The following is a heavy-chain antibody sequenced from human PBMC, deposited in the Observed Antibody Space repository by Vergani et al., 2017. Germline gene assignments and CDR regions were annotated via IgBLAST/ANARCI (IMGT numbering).Heavy chain of an antibody. J-gene: IGHJ6*02. Sequence: EVQLVPSGAEVKKPGESLKISCKGSGYSFTSYWIGWVRQMPGKGLEWMGIIYPGDSDTRYSPSFQGQVTISADKSISTAYLQWSSLKASDTAMYYCARHKNDGQPNYYYGMDVWGQGTTVTVSS. CDR3: ARHKNDGQPNYYYGMDV. CDR1: GYSFTSYW. V-gene: IGHV5-51*01. D-gene: IGHD1-14*01. CDR2: IYPGDSDT.